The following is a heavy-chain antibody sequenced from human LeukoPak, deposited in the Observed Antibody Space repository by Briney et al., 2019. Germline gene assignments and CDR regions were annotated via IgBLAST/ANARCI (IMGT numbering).Heavy chain of an antibody. V-gene: IGHV3-7*01. CDR1: GFTFSSYA. CDR2: IKQDGSEK. J-gene: IGHJ3*01. CDR3: ARDFSL. Sequence: GGSLRLSCAASGFTFSSYAMSWVRQAPGKGLEWVANIKQDGSEKYYVDSVKGRFTISRDNAKNSLYLQMNSLRAEDTAVYYCARDFSLWGQGTMVTVSS.